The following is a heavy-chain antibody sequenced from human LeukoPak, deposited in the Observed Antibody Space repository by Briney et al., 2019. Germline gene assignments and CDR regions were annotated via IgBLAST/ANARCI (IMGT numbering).Heavy chain of an antibody. D-gene: IGHD1-26*01. CDR2: IHPDDSDT. CDR1: GYTFTSYW. V-gene: IGHV5-51*01. Sequence: GESLKISCKGSGYTFTSYWIGWVRQMPGKGLESMAIIHPDDSDTRYSPSFQGQVTISVDKSISTAYLQWSSLKASDSAIYFCATQPGLGYWGQGTLVTVSS. CDR3: ATQPGLGY. J-gene: IGHJ4*02.